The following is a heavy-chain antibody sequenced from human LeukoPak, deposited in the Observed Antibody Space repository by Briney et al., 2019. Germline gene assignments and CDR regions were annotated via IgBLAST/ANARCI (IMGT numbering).Heavy chain of an antibody. D-gene: IGHD6-13*01. CDR3: ARIVAAAGTTDY. CDR2: TYYRSKWYN. V-gene: IGHV6-1*01. CDR1: GDSVSSNSAA. J-gene: IGHJ4*02. Sequence: SQTLSLTCAISGDSVSSNSAAWNWIRQSPSRGLEWLGRTYYRSKWYNDYAVSVRSRLTINPDTSKNQFSLQLNSVTPEDTAVYSCARIVAAAGTTDYWGQGTLVTVSS.